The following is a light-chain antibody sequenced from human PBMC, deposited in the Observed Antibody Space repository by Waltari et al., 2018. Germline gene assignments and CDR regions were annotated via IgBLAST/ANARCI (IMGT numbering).Light chain of an antibody. CDR3: QHSHTIPIT. J-gene: IGKJ4*01. CDR1: EDITNY. CDR2: GAS. V-gene: IGKV1-16*01. Sequence: DIQMTQSPSSLSASVGDTVTFTCRASEDITNYLAWFQQKPGKAPTSLIFGASSLQSGVPSRFSGGGSERDFTLTISNLQPEDAATYYCQHSHTIPITFGGGTKVDIK.